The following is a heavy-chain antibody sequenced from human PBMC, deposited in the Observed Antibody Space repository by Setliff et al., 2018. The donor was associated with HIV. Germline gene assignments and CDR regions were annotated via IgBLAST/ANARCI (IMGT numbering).Heavy chain of an antibody. CDR3: ARESPRNYYYNFWSGYPSYFDY. CDR1: GDSISSGSYY. J-gene: IGHJ4*02. Sequence: PSETLSLTCTVSGDSISSGSYYWSWIRQPAGKGLEWIGRIYTSGSTSYNPSLKSRATISVDTSRNQFSLNLNSVTAADTAVYYCARESPRNYYYNFWSGYPSYFDYWGQGTLVTVSS. D-gene: IGHD3-3*01. V-gene: IGHV4-61*02. CDR2: IYTSGST.